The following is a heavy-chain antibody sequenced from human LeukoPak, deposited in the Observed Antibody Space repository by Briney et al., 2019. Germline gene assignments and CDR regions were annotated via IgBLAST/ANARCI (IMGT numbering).Heavy chain of an antibody. CDR1: GGSITSDNW. D-gene: IGHD3-10*01. V-gene: IGHV4-4*02. CDR3: ARVPRGAGALDY. Sequence: SGTLSLTCAVSGGSITSDNWWSWVRQTPGKGLEWIGEVYHRGNTNYNPSLKSRVTVSVGKSKNQFSLKLNSVTAADTAVYYCARVPRGAGALDYWGQGILVTVSS. J-gene: IGHJ4*02. CDR2: VYHRGNT.